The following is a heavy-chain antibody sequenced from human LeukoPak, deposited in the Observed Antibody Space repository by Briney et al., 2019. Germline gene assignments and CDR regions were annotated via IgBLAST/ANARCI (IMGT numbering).Heavy chain of an antibody. J-gene: IGHJ3*02. Sequence: GASVKVSCKASGGTFSSYAISWVRQAPGQGLEWMGGIIPIFGTANYAQKFQGRVTITADESTSTAYMELSSLRSEDTAVYYCARSMIVVITSDGFDIWGQGTMVTVSS. CDR2: IIPIFGTA. D-gene: IGHD3-22*01. V-gene: IGHV1-69*13. CDR3: ARSMIVVITSDGFDI. CDR1: GGTFSSYA.